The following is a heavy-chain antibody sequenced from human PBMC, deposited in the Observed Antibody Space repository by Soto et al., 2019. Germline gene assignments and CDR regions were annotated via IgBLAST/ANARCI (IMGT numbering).Heavy chain of an antibody. CDR2: ISYDGSNK. D-gene: IGHD6-6*01. Sequence: GGSLRLSCAASGFTFSSYAMHWVRQAPGKGLEWVAVISYDGSNKYYADSVKGRFTISRDNSKNTLYLQMNSLRAEDTAVYYCARDGEYSSSGPRWYYGMDVWGQGTTVTVSS. CDR1: GFTFSSYA. V-gene: IGHV3-30-3*01. CDR3: ARDGEYSSSGPRWYYGMDV. J-gene: IGHJ6*02.